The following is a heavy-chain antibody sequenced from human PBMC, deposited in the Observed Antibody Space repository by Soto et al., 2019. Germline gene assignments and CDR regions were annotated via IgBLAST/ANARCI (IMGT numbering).Heavy chain of an antibody. J-gene: IGHJ4*02. CDR2: IIPIFGTA. V-gene: IGHV1-69*13. CDR3: ARGRYDFWSGYYGPDGRGRDYYFDY. D-gene: IGHD3-3*01. Sequence: ASVMVSCKASGGTFSSYAISWVRQAPGQGLEWMGGIIPIFGTANYAQKFQGRVTITADESTSTAYMELSSLRSEDTAVYYCARGRYDFWSGYYGPDGRGRDYYFDYWGQGTLVTVSS. CDR1: GGTFSSYA.